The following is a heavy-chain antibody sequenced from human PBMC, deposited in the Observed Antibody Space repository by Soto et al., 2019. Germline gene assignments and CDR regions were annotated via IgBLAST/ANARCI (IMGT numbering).Heavy chain of an antibody. CDR3: ARGEIVVVVAATQDYYYGMDV. CDR2: IIPIFGTA. CDR1: GGTFSSYA. J-gene: IGHJ6*02. Sequence: QVQLVQSGAEVKKPGSSVKVSCKASGGTFSSYAISWVRQAPGQGLEWMGGIIPIFGTANYAQKFQGRVTMTAEESTSTAYMELSSLRSEDRAVYYCARGEIVVVVAATQDYYYGMDVWGQGTTVTVSS. D-gene: IGHD2-15*01. V-gene: IGHV1-69*01.